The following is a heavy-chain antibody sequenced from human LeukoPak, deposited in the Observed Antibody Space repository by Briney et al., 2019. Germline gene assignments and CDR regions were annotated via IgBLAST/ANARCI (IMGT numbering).Heavy chain of an antibody. D-gene: IGHD5-18*01. V-gene: IGHV1-18*01. CDR3: ARVVRREHWGYSYGYGAFDI. J-gene: IGHJ3*02. Sequence: GASVKLSCKASGGTFSSYAISWVRQAPGQGLEWMGWISAYNGNTNYAQKLQGRVTMTTDTSTSTAYMELRSLRSDDTAVYYCARVVRREHWGYSYGYGAFDIWGQGTMVTVSS. CDR2: ISAYNGNT. CDR1: GGTFSSYA.